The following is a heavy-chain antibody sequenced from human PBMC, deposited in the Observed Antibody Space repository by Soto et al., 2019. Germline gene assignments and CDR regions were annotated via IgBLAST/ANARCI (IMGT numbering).Heavy chain of an antibody. CDR3: ARLRPAYCSSTSCSRGPYTSFYYYYGMDV. V-gene: IGHV4-34*01. CDR2: INHSGST. CDR1: GGSFSGYY. D-gene: IGHD2-2*01. Sequence: PSETLSLTCAVYGGSFSGYYWSWICQPPGKGLEWIGEINHSGSTNYNPSLKSRVTISVDTSKNQFSLKLSSATAADTAVYYCARLRPAYCSSTSCSRGPYTSFYYYYGMDVWGQGTTVTVSS. J-gene: IGHJ6*02.